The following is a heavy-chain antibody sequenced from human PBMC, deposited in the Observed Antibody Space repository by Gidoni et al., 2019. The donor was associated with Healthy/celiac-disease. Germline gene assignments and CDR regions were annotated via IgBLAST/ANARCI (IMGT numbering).Heavy chain of an antibody. CDR3: AKDRGGPGDYYYYGMDV. D-gene: IGHD2-15*01. J-gene: IGHJ6*02. CDR1: GFTFDDYT. CDR2: ISWDGGST. V-gene: IGHV3-43*01. Sequence: EVQLVESGGVVVQPGGSLRLSCAASGFTFDDYTMHWVRQAPGKGLEWVSLISWDGGSTYYADSVKGRFTISRDNSKNSLYLQMNSLRTEDTALYYCAKDRGGPGDYYYYGMDVWGQGTTVTVSS.